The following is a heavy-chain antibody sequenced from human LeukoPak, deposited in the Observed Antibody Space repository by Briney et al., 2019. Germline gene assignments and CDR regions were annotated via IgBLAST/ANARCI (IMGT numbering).Heavy chain of an antibody. Sequence: SETLSLTCAVYGGSFSGYYWSWIRQPPGKGLGWIGEINHSGSTNYNPSLKSRVTISVDTSKNQFSLKLSSVTAADTAVYYCARGSRSYYECWGQGTLVTVSS. J-gene: IGHJ4*02. V-gene: IGHV4-34*01. CDR3: ARGSRSYYEC. CDR2: INHSGST. CDR1: GGSFSGYY. D-gene: IGHD1-26*01.